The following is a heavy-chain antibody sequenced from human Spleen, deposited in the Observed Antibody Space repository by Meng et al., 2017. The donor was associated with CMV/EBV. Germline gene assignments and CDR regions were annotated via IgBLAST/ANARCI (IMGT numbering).Heavy chain of an antibody. J-gene: IGHJ4*02. D-gene: IGHD2-2*01. Sequence: SETLSLTCTVSGGSISSYYWSWIRHPPGKGLEWIGYIYYNGRVNYNPSLKSRVTMSVDTSKNQFSLKLSSVTAADTAVYYCARVPLYSTSWKDYWGQGTLVTVSS. CDR3: ARVPLYSTSWKDY. CDR1: GGSISSYY. V-gene: IGHV4-59*13. CDR2: IYYNGRV.